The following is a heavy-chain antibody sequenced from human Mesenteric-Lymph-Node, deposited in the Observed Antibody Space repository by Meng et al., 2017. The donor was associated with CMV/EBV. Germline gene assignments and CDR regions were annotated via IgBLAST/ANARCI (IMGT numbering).Heavy chain of an antibody. CDR1: GFTVSSNY. V-gene: IGHV3-66*02. D-gene: IGHD2-21*01. J-gene: IGHJ4*02. CDR2: IYSGGST. Sequence: GESLKISCAASGFTVSSNYMSWVRQAPGKGLEWVSVIYSGGSTYYADSVKGRFTISRDNSKNTLYLQMNSLRAEDTAVYYCARDIAYCGGDCSKDPWGQGTLVTVSS. CDR3: ARDIAYCGGDCSKDP.